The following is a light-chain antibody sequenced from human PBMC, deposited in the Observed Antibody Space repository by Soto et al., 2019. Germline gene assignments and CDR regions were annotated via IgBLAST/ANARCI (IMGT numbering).Light chain of an antibody. Sequence: IVLTQSPATLSLSPGERATLSCRASQNISSYLIWYQQKPGQAPRLLMYDVSNRATGIPARFSGSGSGTDFTLTISSLELEDLAVYYCQQRSNWPRTFGQGTKVEIK. CDR1: QNISSY. V-gene: IGKV3-11*01. CDR3: QQRSNWPRT. J-gene: IGKJ1*01. CDR2: DVS.